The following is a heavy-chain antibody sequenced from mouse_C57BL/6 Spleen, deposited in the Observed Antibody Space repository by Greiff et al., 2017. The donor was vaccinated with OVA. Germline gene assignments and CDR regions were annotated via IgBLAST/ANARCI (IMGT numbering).Heavy chain of an antibody. V-gene: IGHV1-82*01. Sequence: QVQLQQSGPELVKPGASVKISCKASGYAFSSSWMNWVKQRPGKGLEWIGRIYPGSGSTNYNEKFKSKATLTVDTSSSTAYMQLISLTSEDSAVYYCARLIPYKAMDYWGQGTSVTVSS. CDR3: ARLIPYKAMDY. CDR1: GYAFSSSW. CDR2: IYPGSGST. D-gene: IGHD1-1*01. J-gene: IGHJ4*01.